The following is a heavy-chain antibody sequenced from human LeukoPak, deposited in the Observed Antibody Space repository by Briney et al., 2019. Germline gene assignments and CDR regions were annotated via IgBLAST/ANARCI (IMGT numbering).Heavy chain of an antibody. J-gene: IGHJ6*02. D-gene: IGHD3-10*01. CDR1: GGSISSYY. CDR2: IYYSGST. CDR3: ARVVSEYYYGSGSQPYYYYGMDV. V-gene: IGHV4-59*12. Sequence: SETLSLTCTVSGGSISSYYWSWIRQPPGKGLEWIGYIYYSGSTYYNPSLKSRVTISVDTSKNQFSLKLSSVTAADTAVYYCARVVSEYYYGSGSQPYYYYGMDVWGQGTTVTVSS.